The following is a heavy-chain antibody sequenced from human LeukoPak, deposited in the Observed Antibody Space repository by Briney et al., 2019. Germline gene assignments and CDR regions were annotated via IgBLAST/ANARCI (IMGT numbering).Heavy chain of an antibody. CDR1: GYAFDYYG. CDR2: MNPNSGNT. J-gene: IGHJ4*02. Sequence: GASVKVSCKASGYAFDYYGITWVRQAPGQGLEWMGWMNPNSGNTGYAQKFQGRVTMTRNTSISTAYMELSSLRSEDTAVYYCARNSGSYSYYFDYWGQGTLVTVSS. CDR3: ARNSGSYSYYFDY. V-gene: IGHV1-8*02. D-gene: IGHD1-26*01.